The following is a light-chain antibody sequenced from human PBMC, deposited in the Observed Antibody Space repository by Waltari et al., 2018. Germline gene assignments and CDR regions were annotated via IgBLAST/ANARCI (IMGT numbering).Light chain of an antibody. CDR3: SSCTSTSTLV. Sequence: QSALTQPASVSGSPGQSITISCTGTSNDAGTYTCFSWYQQHPGKAPKLIIHDATKRPSGVSNRFSGSKSGNTASLTISGLQTEDEADYYCSSCTSTSTLVFGNGTKVTVL. J-gene: IGLJ1*01. V-gene: IGLV2-14*03. CDR1: SNDAGTYTC. CDR2: DAT.